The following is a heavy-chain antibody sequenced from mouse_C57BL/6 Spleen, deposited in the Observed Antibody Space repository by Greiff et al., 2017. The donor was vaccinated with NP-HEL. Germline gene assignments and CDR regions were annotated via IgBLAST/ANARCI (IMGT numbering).Heavy chain of an antibody. CDR1: GYAFSSSW. J-gene: IGHJ3*01. Sequence: VKVVESGPELVKPGASVKISCKASGYAFSSSWMNWVKQRPGKGLEWIGRIYPGDGDTNYNGKFKGKATLTADKSSGTAYMQLSSLTSEDSAVYFCARSIYYGNPFAYWGQGTLVTVSA. V-gene: IGHV1-82*01. CDR2: IYPGDGDT. D-gene: IGHD2-1*01. CDR3: ARSIYYGNPFAY.